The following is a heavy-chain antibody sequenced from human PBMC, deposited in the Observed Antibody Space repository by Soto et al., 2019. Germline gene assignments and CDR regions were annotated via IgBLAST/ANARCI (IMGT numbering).Heavy chain of an antibody. D-gene: IGHD3-22*01. CDR3: ARGAWVVTPALSYYYYGMDV. V-gene: IGHV1-3*01. J-gene: IGHJ6*02. Sequence: ASVKVSGKASGCTFTSYAMHWVRQAPGQRLEWMGWINAGNGNTKYSQKFQGRVTITRDTSASTAYMELSSLRSEDTAVYYCARGAWVVTPALSYYYYGMDVWGQGTTVTVSS. CDR1: GCTFTSYA. CDR2: INAGNGNT.